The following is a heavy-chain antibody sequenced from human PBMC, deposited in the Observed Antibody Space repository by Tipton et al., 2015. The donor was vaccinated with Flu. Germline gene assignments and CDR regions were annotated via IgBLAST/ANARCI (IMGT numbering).Heavy chain of an antibody. Sequence: TLSLTCTVSGGSMSSFYWSWIRKPAGKGLEWMGRMYAGGNTKYNPSLKSRVTMSVDTSKNQFSLKLSSVTAADTAVYYCACRGSCYHWGQGTLVTVSS. CDR2: MYAGGNT. CDR1: GGSMSSFY. D-gene: IGHD1-26*01. J-gene: IGHJ4*02. V-gene: IGHV4-4*07. CDR3: ACRGSCYH.